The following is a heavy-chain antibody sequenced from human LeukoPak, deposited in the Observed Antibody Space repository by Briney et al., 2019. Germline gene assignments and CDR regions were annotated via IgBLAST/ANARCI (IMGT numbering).Heavy chain of an antibody. CDR2: ISSNGGST. CDR1: GFTFSSYA. J-gene: IGHJ4*02. V-gene: IGHV3-64*01. CDR3: AKGRGSANSGSNY. D-gene: IGHD1-26*01. Sequence: PGGSLRVSCAASGFTFSSYAMHWVRQAPGNGLEYVSAISSNGGSTYYANSVKGRFTISRDNSKNTLYMEMNSLSAEDTAVYYCAKGRGSANSGSNYWGQGTQVTVSS.